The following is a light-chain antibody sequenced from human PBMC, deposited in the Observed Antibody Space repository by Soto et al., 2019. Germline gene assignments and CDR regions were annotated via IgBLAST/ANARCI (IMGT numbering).Light chain of an antibody. CDR1: QDINNE. J-gene: IGKJ1*01. Sequence: AIPMTQSPSSLSASVGGRVTITCRASQDINNELAWYQQKPGKAPKLLIYAASTLQSGVPSRFRGSGSGTYFALTISNLQPEDFATYFCLHDYNYPRTFGPGTKV. CDR2: AAS. CDR3: LHDYNYPRT. V-gene: IGKV1-6*01.